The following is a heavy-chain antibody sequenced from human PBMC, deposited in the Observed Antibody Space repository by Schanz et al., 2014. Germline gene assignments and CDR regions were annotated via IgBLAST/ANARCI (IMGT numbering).Heavy chain of an antibody. CDR3: ARDRRFFDRDDLYYFDS. V-gene: IGHV1-18*01. CDR2: ISVYNHNK. D-gene: IGHD3-3*01. CDR1: GYIFINSG. J-gene: IGHJ4*02. Sequence: QVQLAQSGAEAKKPGASVKASCKASGYIFINSGISWVRQAPGQGLEWMGWISVYNHNKEYDQKFQGRVTMTTDTSTSTAYMALTDLRSDDTAVYYCARDRRFFDRDDLYYFDSWGQGTLVTVSS.